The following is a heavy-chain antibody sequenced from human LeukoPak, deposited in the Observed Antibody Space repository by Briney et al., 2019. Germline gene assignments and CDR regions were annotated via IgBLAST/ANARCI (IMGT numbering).Heavy chain of an antibody. V-gene: IGHV4-4*07. D-gene: IGHD5-12*01. CDR2: IYTSGST. CDR1: GGSISSYY. J-gene: IGHJ4*02. CDR3: GSRGYGGYSERISDY. Sequence: PSETLSLTCTVSGGSISSYYWSWIRQPAGKELEWIGRIYTSGSTNYNPSLKSRVTMSVDTSKNQFSLKLSSVTAADTAVYYCGSRGYGGYSERISDYWGQGTLVTVSS.